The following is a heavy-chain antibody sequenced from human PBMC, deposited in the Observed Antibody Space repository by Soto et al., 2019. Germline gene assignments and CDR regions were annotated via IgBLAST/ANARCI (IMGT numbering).Heavy chain of an antibody. V-gene: IGHV3-30*01. CDR2: ITDDGRNT. CDR3: XXXXXXXXXXXXXCYFYYGMDV. J-gene: IGHJ6*02. CDR1: GFTFSSYV. Sequence: QVQLVESGGGVVQPGRSLGLSCAASGFTFSSYVMHXXXXXXXXXXXXXAVITDDGRNTHYADSVKGRFTISRDNSKXXXXXXXXXXXXXXXXXXXXXXXXXXXXXXXXXCYFYYGMDVWGQGTTVAVSS.